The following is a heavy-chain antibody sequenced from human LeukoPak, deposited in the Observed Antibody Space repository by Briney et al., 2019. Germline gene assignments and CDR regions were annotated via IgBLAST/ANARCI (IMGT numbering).Heavy chain of an antibody. CDR1: GFTFSSYE. CDR3: AREGSYYIIDY. V-gene: IGHV3-48*03. CDR2: ISSSGSTI. J-gene: IGHJ4*02. Sequence: GGSLRLSCAASGFTFSSYEMNWVRQAPGKGLEWVSYISSSGSTIYYADSVKGRFTISRDNAKNSLYLQMNSLRAEDTAVYYCAREGSYYIIDYWGQGTLVTVSS. D-gene: IGHD1-26*01.